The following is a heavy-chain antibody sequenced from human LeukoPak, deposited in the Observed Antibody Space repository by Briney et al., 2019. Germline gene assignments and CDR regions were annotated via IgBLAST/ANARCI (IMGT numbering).Heavy chain of an antibody. V-gene: IGHV3-33*06. J-gene: IGHJ4*02. D-gene: IGHD6-19*01. CDR2: IWHDGSNE. CDR3: AKDDRGGWSGYFDS. CDR1: GFTFSIFG. Sequence: GRSLRLSCAASGFTFSIFGMHWVRQAPGKGLEWVAVIWHDGSNEFYVDSVKGRFSISRDDSKNTLYLQINSLRAEDTALYYCAKDDRGGWSGYFDSWGQGTLVTVSS.